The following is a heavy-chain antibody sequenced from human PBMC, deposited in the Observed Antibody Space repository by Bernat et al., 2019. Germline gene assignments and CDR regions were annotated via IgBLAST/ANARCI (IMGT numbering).Heavy chain of an antibody. CDR1: GYTFTGYY. J-gene: IGHJ6*03. V-gene: IGHV1-2*06. CDR2: INPNSGGT. D-gene: IGHD2-2*01. CDR3: ARDRAEGCSSTRCYRVYYYYYMDV. Sequence: QVQLVQSGAEVKKPGASVKVSCKASGYTFTGYYMHWVRQAPGQGLEWMGRINPNSGGTNYAQKFQGRVTMTRDTSISTAYMELSRLRSDDTAVYYCARDRAEGCSSTRCYRVYYYYYMDVWGKETTVTVSS.